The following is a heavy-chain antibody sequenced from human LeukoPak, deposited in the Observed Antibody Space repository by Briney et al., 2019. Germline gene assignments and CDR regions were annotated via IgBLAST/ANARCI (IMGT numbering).Heavy chain of an antibody. J-gene: IGHJ3*02. CDR3: ARDPYKNKDYTNYGAFDI. D-gene: IGHD4-11*01. CDR2: IKYDGREI. Sequence: GGSLRLSCIASDFRFSDSWMTWVRKAPGKGLEWVASIKYDGREIQYVDSVKGRFTISRDNAKRSLYLEMASLRVEDTAVFYCARDPYKNKDYTNYGAFDIWGQGTMVTVSS. V-gene: IGHV3-7*01. CDR1: DFRFSDSW.